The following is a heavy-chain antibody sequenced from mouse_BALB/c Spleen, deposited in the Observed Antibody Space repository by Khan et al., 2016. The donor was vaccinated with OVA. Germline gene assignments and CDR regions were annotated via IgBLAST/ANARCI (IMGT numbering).Heavy chain of an antibody. CDR1: GYTFTDYA. J-gene: IGHJ2*01. CDR3: AREGQWLRRGGGISDY. Sequence: VQLKESGPELVRPGETVKISCKGSGYTFTDYAMHWVKQSPAKSLEWIGVISVYYDDTNYNQNFKGKATMTVDKSSSTSYMELARFTSDDSAIYYCAREGQWLRRGGGISDYWGQGTTLTVSS. CDR2: ISVYYDDT. D-gene: IGHD2-2*01. V-gene: IGHV1S137*01.